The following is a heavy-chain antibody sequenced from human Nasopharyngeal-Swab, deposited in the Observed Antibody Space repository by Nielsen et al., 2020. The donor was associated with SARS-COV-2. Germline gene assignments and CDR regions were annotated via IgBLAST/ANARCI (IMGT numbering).Heavy chain of an antibody. D-gene: IGHD6-13*01. J-gene: IGHJ4*02. CDR1: GFTFSSYA. V-gene: IGHV3-30-3*01. Sequence: GGSLRLSCAASGFTFSSYAMHWVRQAPGKGLEWVAVISYDGSNKYYADSVKGRFTISRDNSKNTLNLQMNSLRAEDTAVYYCAREPNPGIAAAGTHDYWGQGTLVTVSS. CDR3: AREPNPGIAAAGTHDY. CDR2: ISYDGSNK.